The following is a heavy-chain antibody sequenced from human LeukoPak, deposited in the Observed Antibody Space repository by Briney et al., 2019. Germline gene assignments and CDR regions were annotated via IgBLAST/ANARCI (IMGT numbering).Heavy chain of an antibody. D-gene: IGHD3-22*01. Sequence: SETLSLTCTVSGGSISSGGYYWSWIRQPPGKGLEWIGYIYYSGSTYYNPSLKSRVTISVDTPKNQFSLKLSSVTAADTAVYYCAKEVDYYDSSGGLGYWGQGTLVTVSS. J-gene: IGHJ4*02. CDR1: GGSISSGGYY. V-gene: IGHV4-30-4*01. CDR3: AKEVDYYDSSGGLGY. CDR2: IYYSGST.